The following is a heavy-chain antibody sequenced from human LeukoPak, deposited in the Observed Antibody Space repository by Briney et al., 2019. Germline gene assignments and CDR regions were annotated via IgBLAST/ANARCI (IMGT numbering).Heavy chain of an antibody. V-gene: IGHV1-18*01. CDR2: ISTHNGNT. D-gene: IGHD2-2*01. CDR3: AGVSRYCSSTSCHWTPLDY. CDR1: GYTFTTYG. J-gene: IGHJ4*02. Sequence: GASVKVSCEASGYTFTTYGISWVRQAPGQGLEWMGWISTHNGNTNYAQKFQDRVTMTTDTSTSTTYMELRSLRSDDTAVYYCAGVSRYCSSTSCHWTPLDYWGQGTLVTVSS.